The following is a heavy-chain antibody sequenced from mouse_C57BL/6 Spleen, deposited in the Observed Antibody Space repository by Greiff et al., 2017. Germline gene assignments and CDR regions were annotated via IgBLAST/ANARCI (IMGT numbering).Heavy chain of an antibody. V-gene: IGHV1-55*01. Sequence: QVQLQQPGAELVKPGASVKMSCKASGYTFTSYWITWVKQWPGQGLEWIGDIYPGSGSTNYNEKFKSKATLTVDTSSSTAYMQLSILTSEDSAVYYCASGDYLRYAMDYWGQGTSVTVSS. CDR3: ASGDYLRYAMDY. D-gene: IGHD2-13*01. J-gene: IGHJ4*01. CDR1: GYTFTSYW. CDR2: IYPGSGST.